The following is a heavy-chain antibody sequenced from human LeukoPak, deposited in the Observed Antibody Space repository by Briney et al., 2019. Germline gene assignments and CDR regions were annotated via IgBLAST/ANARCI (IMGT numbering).Heavy chain of an antibody. Sequence: KPSETLSLTCTVSGGSISSSSYYWGWIRQPPGKGLEWIGSIYHYGNTYYNPSLKSRVTISLDTSKNQLSLKLSSVTAADTAVYYCATRYNWNDGGRYSDYWGQGTLVTVSS. CDR3: ATRYNWNDGGRYSDY. CDR2: IYHYGNT. J-gene: IGHJ4*02. CDR1: GGSISSSSYY. D-gene: IGHD1-1*01. V-gene: IGHV4-39*01.